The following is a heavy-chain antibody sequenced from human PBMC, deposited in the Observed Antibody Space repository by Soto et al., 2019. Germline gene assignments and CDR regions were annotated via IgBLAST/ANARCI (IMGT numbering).Heavy chain of an antibody. CDR3: AYFSTTVITGLAFDN. CDR1: GGSFSGYY. CDR2: INHSGST. J-gene: IGHJ3*02. V-gene: IGHV4-34*01. D-gene: IGHD4-17*01. Sequence: QVQLQQWGAGLLKPSETLSLTCAVYGGSFSGYYWSWIRQPPGKGLEWIGEINHSGSTNYNPSLKSRVTISVDTSKNPFSLKLSSVTAADTAVYYCAYFSTTVITGLAFDNWGQGTMVTVSS.